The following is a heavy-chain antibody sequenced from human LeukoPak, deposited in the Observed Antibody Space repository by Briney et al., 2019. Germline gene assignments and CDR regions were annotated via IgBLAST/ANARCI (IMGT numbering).Heavy chain of an antibody. CDR1: GYTFTGYY. V-gene: IGHV1-2*02. Sequence: ASVKVSCKASGYTFTGYYMHWVRQAPGQGREWMGWINPNSGGTNYAQKFQGRVTMTRDTSISTAYMELSRLRSDDTAVYYCARIPRWRGVIMEGYFDYWGQGTLVTVSS. CDR2: INPNSGGT. D-gene: IGHD3-10*01. CDR3: ARIPRWRGVIMEGYFDY. J-gene: IGHJ4*02.